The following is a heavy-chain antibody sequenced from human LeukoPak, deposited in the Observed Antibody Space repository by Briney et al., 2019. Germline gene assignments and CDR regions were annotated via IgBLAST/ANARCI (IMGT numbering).Heavy chain of an antibody. V-gene: IGHV3-23*01. J-gene: IGHJ4*02. CDR2: ISGSGGGT. CDR3: AKGGHIIAAPLDY. Sequence: GGSLRLSSAASGFTFSSYAMSWVRQAPGKGLEWVSAISGSGGGTYYADSVKGRFTLSRDTSKKTLYLQMNSLRDEDTAVYYCAKGGHIIAAPLDYWGQGALVTVSS. D-gene: IGHD6-13*01. CDR1: GFTFSSYA.